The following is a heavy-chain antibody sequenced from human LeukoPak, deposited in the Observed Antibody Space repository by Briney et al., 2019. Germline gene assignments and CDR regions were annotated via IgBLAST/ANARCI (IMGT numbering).Heavy chain of an antibody. CDR1: GGSISSSSYY. Sequence: SETLSLTCTVSGGSISSSSYYWGWIRQPPGKGLEWIGSIYYSGSTYYNPSLKSRVTISVDTSKNQFSLKLSSVTAADTAVYYCARHPPRGVGFSEWPPFDYWGQGTLVTVSS. CDR2: IYYSGST. J-gene: IGHJ4*02. D-gene: IGHD3-3*01. V-gene: IGHV4-39*01. CDR3: ARHPPRGVGFSEWPPFDY.